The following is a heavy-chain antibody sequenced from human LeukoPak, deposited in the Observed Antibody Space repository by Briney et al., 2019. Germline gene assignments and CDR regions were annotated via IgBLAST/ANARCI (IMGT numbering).Heavy chain of an antibody. CDR3: AKSGQWLATREAYYYYGMDV. D-gene: IGHD6-19*01. CDR2: ISGSGGST. CDR1: GFTFSSYA. V-gene: IGHV3-23*01. Sequence: QSGGSLRLSCAASGFTFSSYAMSWVRQVPGKGLEWVSAISGSGGSTYYADSVKGRFTISRDNSKNTLYLQMNSLRAEDTAVYYCAKSGQWLATREAYYYYGMDVWGQGTTVTVSS. J-gene: IGHJ6*02.